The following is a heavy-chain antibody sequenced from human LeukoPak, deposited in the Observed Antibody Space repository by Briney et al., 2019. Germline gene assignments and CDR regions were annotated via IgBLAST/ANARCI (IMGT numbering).Heavy chain of an antibody. CDR3: ARAVGIVVVVVATLDY. CDR2: INPSSGST. V-gene: IGHV1-46*01. J-gene: IGHJ4*02. CDR1: GYTFTYYY. D-gene: IGHD2-15*01. Sequence: ASVKVSCKASGYTFTYYYMHWVRQAPGRGLEWMGIINPSSGSTSYAQKFQGRVTMTRDTSTSTVYMELSSLRSEDTAVYYCARAVGIVVVVVATLDYWGQGTLVTVSS.